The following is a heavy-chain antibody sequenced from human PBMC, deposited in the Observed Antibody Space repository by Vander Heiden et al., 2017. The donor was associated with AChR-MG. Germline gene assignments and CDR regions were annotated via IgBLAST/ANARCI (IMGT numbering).Heavy chain of an antibody. CDR2: IYYSGST. Sequence: QVQLQESVPGLVNPSATLSPTFTVSGGPVARYYWSWIRQPPGKGLEWIGCIYYSGSTDYNPSLQSRVTIAVDTSKIQFSLKLSSVTAADTAVYYCARVSQADTSSALDSWGQGTLVTVSS. V-gene: IGHV4-59*02. CDR3: ARVSQADTSSALDS. J-gene: IGHJ4*02. CDR1: GGPVARYY. D-gene: IGHD6-6*01.